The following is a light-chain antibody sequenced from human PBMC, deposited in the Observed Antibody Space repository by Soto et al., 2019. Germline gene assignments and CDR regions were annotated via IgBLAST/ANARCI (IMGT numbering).Light chain of an antibody. CDR1: SSDVGGYNY. Sequence: QSALTQPHSVSGSPGQSVTISCTGTSSDVGGYNYVSWYQQHPGKAPKVMIYDVSERPSGVPDRFSGSKSGNTASLTVSGLQAEDEADYYCCSYAGSPRDVLGTGTKLTVL. J-gene: IGLJ1*01. V-gene: IGLV2-11*01. CDR3: CSYAGSPRDV. CDR2: DVS.